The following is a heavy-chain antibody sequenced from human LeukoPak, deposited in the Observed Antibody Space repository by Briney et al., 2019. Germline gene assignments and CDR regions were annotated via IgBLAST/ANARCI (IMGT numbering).Heavy chain of an antibody. CDR1: GLAFSAYK. CDR3: VVGGSPGY. V-gene: IGHV3-74*01. CDR2: ISTDGYTT. Sequence: GGSLRLSCAAPGLAFSAYKMHWVRQAPRKGLVWVSRISTDGYTTDYADFVQGRFTASRDNTKNTWSLEMNSLRAEDTAVYYCVVGGSPGYWGQGTLVTASS. J-gene: IGHJ4*02. D-gene: IGHD2-15*01.